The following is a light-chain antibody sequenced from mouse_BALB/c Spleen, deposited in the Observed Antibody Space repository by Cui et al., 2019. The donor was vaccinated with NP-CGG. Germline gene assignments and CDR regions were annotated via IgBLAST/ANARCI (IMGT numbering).Light chain of an antibody. CDR1: TGAVTTSNY. Sequence: QAVVTQESVLTISPGETVTLTCRSSTGAVTTSNYANWVQEKPDHLFTGLIGGTNNRVPGVPARFSGSLIGDKAALTCTGAQTEDEAIYFCALWYSNHWVFGGGTKLTVL. CDR2: GTN. CDR3: ALWYSNHWV. J-gene: IGLJ1*01. V-gene: IGLV1*01.